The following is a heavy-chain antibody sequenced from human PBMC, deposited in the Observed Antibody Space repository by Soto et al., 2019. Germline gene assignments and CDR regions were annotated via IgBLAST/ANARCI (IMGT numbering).Heavy chain of an antibody. CDR2: LSHDGGNI. V-gene: IGHV3-23*01. CDR1: DFSFTHHA. J-gene: IGHJ4*02. D-gene: IGHD1-1*01. CDR3: AKQMGTWVDTATDF. Sequence: PGGSLRLSCVAPDFSFTHHAMTWVRLPPGKGLQWVAALSHDGGNIYYRDSVRGRFTISRDNSKNTLYLQMHSLKAEDTAVYFCAKQMGTWVDTATDFWGQGTQVTVSS.